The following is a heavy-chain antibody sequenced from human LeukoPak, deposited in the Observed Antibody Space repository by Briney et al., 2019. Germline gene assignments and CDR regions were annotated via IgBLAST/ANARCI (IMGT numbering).Heavy chain of an antibody. CDR1: GFTFYSHG. D-gene: IGHD6-13*01. J-gene: IGHJ4*02. CDR2: IRYDGSDK. Sequence: PGGSLRLSCATSGFTFYSHGMHWVRQAPGKGLEWGTFIRYDGSDKYYVDSVKGRFTVSRDNSKNTLYLQLTSLTTEDTALYYCVKDHFNSSSWSPFDHWGQGTLVTVSS. CDR3: VKDHFNSSSWSPFDH. V-gene: IGHV3-30*02.